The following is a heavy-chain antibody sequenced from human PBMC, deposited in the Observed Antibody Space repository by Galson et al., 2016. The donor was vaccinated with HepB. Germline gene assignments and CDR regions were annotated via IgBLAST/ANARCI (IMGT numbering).Heavy chain of an antibody. CDR2: ILLVGRSQ. V-gene: IGHV3-30-3*01. CDR1: GFSFSIYA. Sequence: SLRLSCAASGFSFSIYAFHWVRQAPGKGLEWVAIILLVGRSQFYADSVKGRFTISRDNSKNTLYLQMNSLRAEDTAVYYCARDQYVRGSGWYSASGCWGQGTLVTVSS. D-gene: IGHD6-13*01. J-gene: IGHJ4*02. CDR3: ARDQYVRGSGWYSASGC.